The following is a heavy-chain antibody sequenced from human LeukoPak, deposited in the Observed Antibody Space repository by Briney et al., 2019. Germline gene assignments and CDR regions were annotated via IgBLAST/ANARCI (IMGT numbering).Heavy chain of an antibody. CDR1: GYTFTGYY. D-gene: IGHD6-19*01. J-gene: IGHJ6*02. Sequence: GASVKVSCKASGYTFTGYYMHWVRQAPGQGLEWMGWINPNSGGTNYAQKFQGRVTMTRDTSISTAYMELSRLRSDDTAVYYCARVFSGDRYYYYGMDVWGQGTTVTVSS. V-gene: IGHV1-2*02. CDR2: INPNSGGT. CDR3: ARVFSGDRYYYYGMDV.